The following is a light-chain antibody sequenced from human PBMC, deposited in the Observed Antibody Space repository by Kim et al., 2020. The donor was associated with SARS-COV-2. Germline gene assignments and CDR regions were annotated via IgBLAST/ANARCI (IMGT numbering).Light chain of an antibody. CDR2: GYN. CDR1: SANIGARYD. J-gene: IGLJ3*02. CDR3: QSYDNSLSVWV. Sequence: RVNISCSRTSANIGARYDVHWYQHLPGTAPKLLIYGYNNRPSGVPARFSGSKSGTSASLAITGLQAEDEADYYCQSYDNSLSVWVFGGGTQLTVL. V-gene: IGLV1-40*01.